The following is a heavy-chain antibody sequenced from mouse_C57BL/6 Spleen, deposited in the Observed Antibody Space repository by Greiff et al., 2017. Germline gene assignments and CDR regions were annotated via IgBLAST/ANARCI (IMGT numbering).Heavy chain of an antibody. D-gene: IGHD3-2*02. CDR1: GYTFTGYW. CDR2: ILPGSGST. J-gene: IGHJ4*01. CDR3: ARSLSQGAMDF. V-gene: IGHV1-9*01. Sequence: QVQLQQSGAELMKPGASVKLSCKATGYTFTGYWIEWVKQRPGHGLEWIGEILPGSGSTNYKEKFKGKATFTADTSSNTAYMQLSSLTTEDSSISCCARSLSQGAMDFWGQGTSVTVSS.